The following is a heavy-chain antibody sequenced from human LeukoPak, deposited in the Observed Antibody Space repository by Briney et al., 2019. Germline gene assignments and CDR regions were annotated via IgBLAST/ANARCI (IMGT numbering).Heavy chain of an antibody. CDR2: INHSGST. V-gene: IGHV4-34*01. Sequence: SETLSLTCAAYGGSFSGYYWSWIRQPPGKGLEWIGEINHSGSTNYNPSLKSRVTISVDTSKNQFSLKLSSVTAADTAVYYCARGYCSSTSCYRLNYYYYMDVWGKGTTVTVSS. CDR3: ARGYCSSTSCYRLNYYYYMDV. D-gene: IGHD2-2*02. J-gene: IGHJ6*03. CDR1: GGSFSGYY.